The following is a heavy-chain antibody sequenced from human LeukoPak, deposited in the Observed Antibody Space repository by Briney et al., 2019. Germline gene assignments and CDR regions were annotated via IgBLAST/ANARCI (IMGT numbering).Heavy chain of an antibody. J-gene: IGHJ4*02. V-gene: IGHV3-74*01. Sequence: PGGSLRLSCAASGFTFSSYWMHWVRQAPGKGLVWVSRINSDGSSTSYADSVKGRFTISRDNAKNTLYLQINNLKTEDTAVYYCNTAQGRSRGFWGQGTLVTVSS. CDR3: NTAQGRSRGF. CDR1: GFTFSSYW. CDR2: INSDGSST. D-gene: IGHD6-13*01.